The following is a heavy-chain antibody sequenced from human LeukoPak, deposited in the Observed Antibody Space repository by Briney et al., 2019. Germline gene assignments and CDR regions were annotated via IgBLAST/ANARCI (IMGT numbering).Heavy chain of an antibody. J-gene: IGHJ4*02. V-gene: IGHV1-18*01. Sequence: GASVNVSCKTSGYSFSNCGVSWVRQAPGQGLEWMGWISGYSGITNYAPKFQGRVTMTTDASTSTAYMEMRSLKSDDTAIYYCARVGATYGDPLEYDFWGQGTLVSVSS. D-gene: IGHD4-17*01. CDR3: ARVGATYGDPLEYDF. CDR1: GYSFSNCG. CDR2: ISGYSGIT.